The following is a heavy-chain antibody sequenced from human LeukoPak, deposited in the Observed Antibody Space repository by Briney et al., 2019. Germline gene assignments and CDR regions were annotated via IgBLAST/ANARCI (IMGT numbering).Heavy chain of an antibody. CDR1: GYTFTGYY. CDR2: INPNSGGT. CDR3: ARVPRAVAGTLFDY. Sequence: APVKVSCKASGYTFTGYYMHWVRQAPGQGLEWMGWINPNSGGTNYAQKFQGRVTMTRDTSISTAYMELSRLRPDDTAVYYCARVPRAVAGTLFDYWGQGTLVTVSS. D-gene: IGHD6-19*01. J-gene: IGHJ4*02. V-gene: IGHV1-2*02.